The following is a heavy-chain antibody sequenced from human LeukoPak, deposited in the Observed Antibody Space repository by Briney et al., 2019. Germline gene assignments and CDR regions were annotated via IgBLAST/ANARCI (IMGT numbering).Heavy chain of an antibody. CDR3: ARHLSYYDFANDAFDI. D-gene: IGHD3-3*01. CDR2: IYPGDSDT. V-gene: IGHV5-51*01. J-gene: IGHJ3*02. CDR1: GYSFTSYW. Sequence: GESLKISCKGSGYSFTSYWIGWVRQMPGKGLGWMGIIYPGDSDTRYSPSFQGQVTISADKSISTAYLQWSSLKASDTAMYYCARHLSYYDFANDAFDIWGQGTMVTVSS.